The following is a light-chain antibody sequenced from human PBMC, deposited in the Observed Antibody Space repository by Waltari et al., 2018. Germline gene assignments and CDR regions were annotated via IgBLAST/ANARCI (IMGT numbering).Light chain of an antibody. Sequence: SLSPGDRATLSCRASHSVSSNNLAWYQQKPGQAPRLLIYAASSRATGITDRFSGSGSGTDFTLTISRVEPEDFAVYYCQQYANSPRTFGQGTKVEIK. CDR1: HSVSSNN. J-gene: IGKJ1*01. CDR3: QQYANSPRT. CDR2: AAS. V-gene: IGKV3-20*01.